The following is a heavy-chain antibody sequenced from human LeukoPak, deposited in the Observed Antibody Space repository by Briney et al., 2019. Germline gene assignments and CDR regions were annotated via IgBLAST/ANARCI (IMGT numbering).Heavy chain of an antibody. CDR3: ARDQFFQGLRGPVDY. CDR2: ISSSSSYI. CDR1: GFTFSSYS. Sequence: PAGSLRLSCAASGFTFSSYSMNWVRQAPGKGLEWVSSISSSSSYIYYADSVKGRFTISRDNAKNSLYLQMNTLRAEDTAVYYCARDQFFQGLRGPVDYWGQGTLVTVSS. V-gene: IGHV3-21*01. D-gene: IGHD3-3*01. J-gene: IGHJ4*02.